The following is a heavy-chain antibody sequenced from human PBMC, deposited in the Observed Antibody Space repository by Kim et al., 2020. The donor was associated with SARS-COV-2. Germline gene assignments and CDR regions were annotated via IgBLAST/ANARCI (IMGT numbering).Heavy chain of an antibody. CDR3: ARIKTSYSYPDV. J-gene: IGHJ6*02. Sequence: YCADSVKGRFTIARDNSNNTLYLQMNSLRAEDTAVYYCARIKTSYSYPDVWGQGTTVTVSS. V-gene: IGHV3-30*01. D-gene: IGHD3-16*02.